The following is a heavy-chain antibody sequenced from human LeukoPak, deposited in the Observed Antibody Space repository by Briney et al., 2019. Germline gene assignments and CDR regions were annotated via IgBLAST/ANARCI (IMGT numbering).Heavy chain of an antibody. CDR2: IFYTGST. D-gene: IGHD3-16*01. CDR1: GGSITSYY. Sequence: SETLSLTCTVSGGSITSYYWSWFRQPPGKGLEFIGYIFYTGSTNYNPSLKSRVTISVDTSKNQFSLKLSSVTAADTAVYYCARWTEGGAFDSWGQGTMLIVSS. J-gene: IGHJ3*01. V-gene: IGHV4-59*01. CDR3: ARWTEGGAFDS.